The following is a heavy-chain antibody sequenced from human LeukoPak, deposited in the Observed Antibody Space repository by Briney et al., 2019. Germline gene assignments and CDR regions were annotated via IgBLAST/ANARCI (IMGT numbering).Heavy chain of an antibody. Sequence: RASVKVSCKASGYIFSDYTMHWVRQAPGQRLEWMGWINGENGNTKYSQELRGRVTFTSDSSATTVYMELSSLRSEDTAVYYCARDNSVGDIAWWFDPWGQGTLVTVSS. V-gene: IGHV1-3*03. J-gene: IGHJ5*02. CDR2: INGENGNT. CDR1: GYIFSDYT. CDR3: ARDNSVGDIAWWFDP. D-gene: IGHD3-10*01.